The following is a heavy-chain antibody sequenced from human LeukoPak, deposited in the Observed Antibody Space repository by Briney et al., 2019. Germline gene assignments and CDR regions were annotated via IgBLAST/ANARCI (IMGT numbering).Heavy chain of an antibody. J-gene: IGHJ4*02. CDR3: ATYRQVLLPFES. D-gene: IGHD2-8*02. Sequence: GGSLRLSCAASGFTFSSYGMHWVRQAPGRGLEWVAVISYDGSNKYYADSVKGRFTISRDNSKNTLYLQMNSLRAEDTAIYYCATYRQVLLPFESWGQGTLVTVSS. CDR1: GFTFSSYG. V-gene: IGHV3-30*03. CDR2: ISYDGSNK.